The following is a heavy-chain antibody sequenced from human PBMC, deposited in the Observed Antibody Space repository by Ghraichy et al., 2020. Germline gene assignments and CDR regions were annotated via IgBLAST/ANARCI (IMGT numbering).Heavy chain of an antibody. Sequence: ESLNISCIVSGFTSSSFAMTWVRQAPGKGLEWVSAITGSGVSINYGDSVKGRFTISRDNSKNTVFLQMNSLRVEDTAIYYCARVPGPVTTSGIDYWGQGTLVTVSS. D-gene: IGHD4-17*01. CDR3: ARVPGPVTTSGIDY. V-gene: IGHV3-23*01. CDR1: GFTSSSFA. CDR2: ITGSGVSI. J-gene: IGHJ4*02.